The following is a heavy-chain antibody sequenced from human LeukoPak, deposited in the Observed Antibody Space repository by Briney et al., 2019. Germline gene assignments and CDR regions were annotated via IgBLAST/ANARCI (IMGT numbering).Heavy chain of an antibody. Sequence: ASVKVSCKASGGSFKTYPISWVRQAPGQGLEWMGRINPSDGSTSYAQKFQGRVTVTRDTSISTAYMELSSLRSEDTAVYYCAMTIGWGQGTLVTVSS. CDR2: INPSDGST. J-gene: IGHJ4*02. CDR1: GGSFKTYP. CDR3: AMTIG. V-gene: IGHV1-46*02.